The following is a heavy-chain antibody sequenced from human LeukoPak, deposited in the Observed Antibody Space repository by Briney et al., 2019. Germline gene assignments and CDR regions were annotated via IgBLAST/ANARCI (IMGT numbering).Heavy chain of an antibody. CDR1: GYTFTSYG. J-gene: IGHJ4*02. CDR2: ISAYNGNT. V-gene: IGHV1-18*01. CDR3: ARSDTAISRFDY. Sequence: ASVKVSCKASGYTFTSYGISWVRQAPGQGLEWMGWISAYNGNTNYAQKLQGRVTMTTDTSTSTAYMELRSLRSDDTAVCYCARSDTAISRFDYWGQGTLVTVSS. D-gene: IGHD5-18*01.